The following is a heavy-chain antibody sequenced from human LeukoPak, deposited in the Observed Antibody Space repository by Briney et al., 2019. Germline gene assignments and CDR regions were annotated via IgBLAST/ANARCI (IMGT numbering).Heavy chain of an antibody. D-gene: IGHD5-12*01. CDR3: ARLYSGYDFFDY. CDR1: GYSFTSYR. CDR2: IDPSDSYT. J-gene: IGHJ4*02. V-gene: IGHV5-10-1*01. Sequence: GESLKISCKGSGYSFTSYRISWVRQMPGKGLEWMGRIDPSDSYTNYSPSFQGHVTISADKSISTAYLQWSSLKASDIAMYYCARLYSGYDFFDYWGQGTLVTVSS.